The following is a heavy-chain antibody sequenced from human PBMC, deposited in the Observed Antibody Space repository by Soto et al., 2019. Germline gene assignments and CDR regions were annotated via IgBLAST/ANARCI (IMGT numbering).Heavy chain of an antibody. CDR3: TTWNYYDSSGYPGYFDY. Sequence: EVQLVESGGGLVKPGGSLRLSCAASGFTFSNAWMSWVRQAPGKGLEWVGRIKSKTDGGTTDYAAPVKGRFTISRDDSKNTLYLQMNSLKTEDTAVYYCTTWNYYDSSGYPGYFDYWGQGTLVTVSS. V-gene: IGHV3-15*01. CDR2: IKSKTDGGTT. J-gene: IGHJ4*02. CDR1: GFTFSNAW. D-gene: IGHD3-22*01.